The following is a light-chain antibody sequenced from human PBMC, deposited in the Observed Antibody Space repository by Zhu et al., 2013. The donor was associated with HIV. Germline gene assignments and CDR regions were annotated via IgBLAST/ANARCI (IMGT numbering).Light chain of an antibody. J-gene: IGLJ2*01. CDR2: STN. CDR3: VLYMGSGISV. CDR1: SGSVSRSYY. Sequence: QTVVTQEPSLSVSPGGTITLTCALSSGSVSRSYYASWYQQTPGQAPRTLIYSTNTRSSGVPDRFSGSILGNKAALTITGAQADDESDYYCVLYMGSGISVFGGGTKLTVL. V-gene: IGLV8-61*01.